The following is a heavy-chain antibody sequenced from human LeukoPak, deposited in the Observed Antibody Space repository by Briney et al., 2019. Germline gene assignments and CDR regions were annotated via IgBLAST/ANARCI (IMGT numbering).Heavy chain of an antibody. Sequence: PGGSLRLSCTASGFTFGDYAMSWVRQAPGKGLEWVGFIRSKAYGGTTEYAASVKGRFTISRDDSKSIAYLQMNSLKTEDTAVYYCTREGRGYSYGLLDHWGQGTRDSVSS. V-gene: IGHV3-49*04. J-gene: IGHJ4*02. CDR3: TREGRGYSYGLLDH. D-gene: IGHD5-18*01. CDR2: IRSKAYGGTT. CDR1: GFTFGDYA.